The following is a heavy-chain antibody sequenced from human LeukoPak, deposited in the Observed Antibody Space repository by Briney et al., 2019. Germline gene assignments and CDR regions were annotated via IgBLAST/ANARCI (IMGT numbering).Heavy chain of an antibody. CDR3: ARGLIKYQLAGP. V-gene: IGHV4-30-4*07. Sequence: SETLSLTCTVSGVSISSGFYYWSWIRQPPGKGLEWIGYIYYSGSTYYNPSLKSRVTISVDTSKNQFSLKLSSVTAADTAVYYCARGLIKYQLAGPWGQGTLVTVSS. D-gene: IGHD2-2*01. CDR2: IYYSGST. J-gene: IGHJ5*02. CDR1: GVSISSGFYY.